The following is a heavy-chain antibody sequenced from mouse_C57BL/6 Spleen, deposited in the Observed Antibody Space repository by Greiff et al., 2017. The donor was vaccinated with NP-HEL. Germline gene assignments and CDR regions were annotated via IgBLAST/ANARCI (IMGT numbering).Heavy chain of an antibody. V-gene: IGHV3-6*01. Sequence: DVHLVESGPGLVKPSQSLSLTCSVTGYSITSGYYWNWIRQFPGNKLEWMGYISYDGSNNYNPSLKNRISITRDTSKNQFFLKLNSVTTEDTATYYCARSLYYYGSSYDFDVWGTGTTVTVSS. CDR1: GYSITSGYY. D-gene: IGHD1-1*01. J-gene: IGHJ1*03. CDR2: ISYDGSN. CDR3: ARSLYYYGSSYDFDV.